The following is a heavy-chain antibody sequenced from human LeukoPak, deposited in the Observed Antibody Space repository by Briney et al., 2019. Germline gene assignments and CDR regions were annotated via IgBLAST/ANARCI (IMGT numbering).Heavy chain of an antibody. CDR3: ARVLFNSGYDY. CDR1: GYTFTGAY. Sequence: AASVKVSCKPSGYTFTGAYVHWVRQAPGQGLEWMGWINPNSGETKFAQKIQGRVTMTRDTSISTVYMDLGGLRSDDTAVYYCARVLFNSGYDYWGQGSLVTVSS. V-gene: IGHV1-2*02. J-gene: IGHJ4*02. CDR2: INPNSGET. D-gene: IGHD3-9*01.